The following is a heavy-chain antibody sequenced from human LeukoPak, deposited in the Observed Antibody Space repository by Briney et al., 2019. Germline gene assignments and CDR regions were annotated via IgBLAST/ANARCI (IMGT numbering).Heavy chain of an antibody. J-gene: IGHJ4*02. CDR3: ASQPRSSVDY. CDR1: GFTFSSYW. Sequence: PGGSLRLSCAASGFTFSSYWMSWVRQAPGKGLEWVTNIRQDGSEKYYVDSVKGRFTISRDNAKNSLYLQMNSLRAEDTAVYYCASQPRSSVDYWGQGTLVTVSS. D-gene: IGHD6-6*01. CDR2: IRQDGSEK. V-gene: IGHV3-7*01.